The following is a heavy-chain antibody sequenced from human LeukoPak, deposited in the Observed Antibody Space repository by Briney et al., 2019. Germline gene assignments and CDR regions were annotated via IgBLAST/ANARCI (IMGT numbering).Heavy chain of an antibody. J-gene: IGHJ6*02. D-gene: IGHD3-22*01. Sequence: PGGSLRLSCAASGFTFSSYGMHWVRQAPGKGLEWVAVISYDGSNKYYADSVKGRFTISRDNSKNTLYLQMNSLRAEDTAVYYCARDQAPITMIVVVTTYYYYGMDVWGQGTTVTVSS. CDR3: ARDQAPITMIVVVTTYYYYGMDV. V-gene: IGHV3-30*19. CDR1: GFTFSSYG. CDR2: ISYDGSNK.